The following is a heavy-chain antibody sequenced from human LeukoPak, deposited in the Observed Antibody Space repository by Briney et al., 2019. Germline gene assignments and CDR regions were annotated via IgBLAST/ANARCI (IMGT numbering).Heavy chain of an antibody. D-gene: IGHD6-6*01. CDR1: GFTFTNYG. V-gene: IGHV1-18*01. CDR3: ARGDSSSVDY. CDR2: ISAYNGNT. Sequence: ASVKVSCKASGFTFTNYGISWVQQAPGQGLEWMGWISAYNGNTNYAQKLQGRVTVTTDTSTSTAYMELRSLRSDDTAVYYCARGDSSSVDYWGQGTLVTVSS. J-gene: IGHJ4*02.